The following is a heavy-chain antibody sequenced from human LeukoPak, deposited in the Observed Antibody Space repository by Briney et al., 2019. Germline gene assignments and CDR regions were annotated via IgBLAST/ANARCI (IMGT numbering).Heavy chain of an antibody. D-gene: IGHD5-18*01. Sequence: SETLSLTCAVYGGSFSGYYWSWIRQPPGKGLEWIGEINHSGSTNYNPSLKSRVTISVDTSKNQFSLKLSSVTAADTAVYYCARPRYSYGSDAFDIWGQGTMVTVSS. CDR2: INHSGST. CDR1: GGSFSGYY. CDR3: ARPRYSYGSDAFDI. V-gene: IGHV4-34*01. J-gene: IGHJ3*02.